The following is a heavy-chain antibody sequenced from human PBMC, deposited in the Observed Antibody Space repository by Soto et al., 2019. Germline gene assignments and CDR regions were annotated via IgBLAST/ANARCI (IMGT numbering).Heavy chain of an antibody. V-gene: IGHV4-39*01. CDR1: GGSISSSNYF. CDR2: MYYSGST. CDR3: ARHGERTIRSLNWFDH. J-gene: IGHJ5*02. Sequence: PSETLSLTCTVSGGSISSSNYFWGWIRQPPGKGLEWIGSMYYSGSTYYNPSLKSRVTISVDTSKNQFSLKLSSVTAADTAMYYCARHGERTIRSLNWFDHWGQGTLVT. D-gene: IGHD4-17*01.